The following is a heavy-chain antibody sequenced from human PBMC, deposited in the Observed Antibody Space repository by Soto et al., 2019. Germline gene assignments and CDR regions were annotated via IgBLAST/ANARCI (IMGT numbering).Heavy chain of an antibody. CDR2: ISSSNRTI. CDR1: GFTFRSYS. CDR3: AREGWPLLQTGMDV. J-gene: IGHJ6*02. Sequence: PGGSLRLSRAASGFTFRSYSMNWVRQAPGKGLEWVSYISSSNRTINYADSVKGRFIISRDNAKNSLYLQMHSLRDEDTAVYYCAREGWPLLQTGMDVWGQGTTVTVSS. V-gene: IGHV3-48*02. D-gene: IGHD2-15*01.